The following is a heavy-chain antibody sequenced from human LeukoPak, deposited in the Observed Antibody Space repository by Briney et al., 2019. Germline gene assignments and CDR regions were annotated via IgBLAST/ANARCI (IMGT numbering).Heavy chain of an antibody. CDR1: GFMFDEYG. V-gene: IGHV3-20*04. Sequence: RPGGSLRLSCVASGFMFDEYGMNWVRQVPGKGLEWVSGINWNGGSTGYIDSVKGRFTISRDNAKNSLYLQMNSLRAEDTAVYYCAELGITMIGGVWGKGTTVTISS. D-gene: IGHD3-10*02. CDR3: AELGITMIGGV. CDR2: INWNGGST. J-gene: IGHJ6*04.